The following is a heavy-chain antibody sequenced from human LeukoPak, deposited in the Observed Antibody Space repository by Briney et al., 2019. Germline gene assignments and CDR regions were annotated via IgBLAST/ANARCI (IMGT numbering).Heavy chain of an antibody. V-gene: IGHV3-30*18. Sequence: GGSLRLSCAASGFTFSSYGMHWVRQAPGKGLEWVAVISYDGSNKYYADSVKGRFTISRDNSKNTPYLQMNSLRAEDTAVYYCAKDGTMTVVKRNYYYYGMDVWGQGTTVTVSS. CDR3: AKDGTMTVVKRNYYYYGMDV. CDR1: GFTFSSYG. J-gene: IGHJ6*02. D-gene: IGHD4-23*01. CDR2: ISYDGSNK.